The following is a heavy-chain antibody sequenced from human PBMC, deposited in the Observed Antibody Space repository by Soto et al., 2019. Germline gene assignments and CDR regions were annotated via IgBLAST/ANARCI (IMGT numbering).Heavy chain of an antibody. V-gene: IGHV3-33*01. D-gene: IGHD1-1*01. Sequence: QVQLVESGGGVVQPGRSLRLSCAASGFSFSSYGMHWVRQAPGKGLEWVAVIYYDGSNEYYSDSVKGRFTISRDNSKNTLYLQMNSLRGEDTAVYYCARWWNDEEWVETMDVWGQGTTVTVSS. CDR2: IYYDGSNE. J-gene: IGHJ6*02. CDR3: ARWWNDEEWVETMDV. CDR1: GFSFSSYG.